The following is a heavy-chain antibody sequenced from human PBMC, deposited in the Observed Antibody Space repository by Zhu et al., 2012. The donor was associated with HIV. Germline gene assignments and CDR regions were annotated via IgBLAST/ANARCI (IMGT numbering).Heavy chain of an antibody. V-gene: IGHV4-38-2*02. CDR2: VYHSGNT. CDR3: ARPRYYDTSGYYHGPFDY. D-gene: IGHD3-22*01. Sequence: QVQLQESGPGLVKPSETLSLTCIVSGYSITRDYYWGWIRQPPGEGLEWIGSVYHSGNTYYSASLKTRVTISVDTSKNQFSLNLRSVTAADTAVYYCARPRYYDTSGYYHGPFDYWGQGTLVTVSS. J-gene: IGHJ4*02. CDR1: GYSITRDYY.